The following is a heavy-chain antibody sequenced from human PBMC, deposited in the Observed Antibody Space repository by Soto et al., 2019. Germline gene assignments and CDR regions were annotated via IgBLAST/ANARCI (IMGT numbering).Heavy chain of an antibody. CDR1: GYTFSDFD. V-gene: IGHV1-8*01. CDR3: ARGNPFNYVFWGGEPYYNGMDV. Sequence: ASVKVSCKASGYTFSDFDINWLRQASGQGPEWMGWMNAKSGDTFFPQRFQGKFNMTWDTSLSTAYMEVGSLTSDDTAIYYCARGNPFNYVFWGGEPYYNGMDVWGPGTTVTVSS. CDR2: MNAKSGDT. J-gene: IGHJ6*02. D-gene: IGHD3-3*01.